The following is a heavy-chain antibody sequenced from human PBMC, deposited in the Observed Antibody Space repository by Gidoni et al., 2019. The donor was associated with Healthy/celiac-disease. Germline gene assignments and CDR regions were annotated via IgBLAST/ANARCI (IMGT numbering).Heavy chain of an antibody. CDR2: IIPIFGTA. J-gene: IGHJ5*02. CDR1: GGTFSSYA. CDR3: AREHCSGGSCLNWFDP. V-gene: IGHV1-69*01. Sequence: QVQLVQSGAEVKKPGSSVKVSCKASGGTFSSYAISWVRQAPGHGLEWMGGIIPIFGTANYAQKFQGRVTITADESTSTAYMELSSLRSEDTAVYYCAREHCSGGSCLNWFDPWGQGTLVTVSS. D-gene: IGHD2-15*01.